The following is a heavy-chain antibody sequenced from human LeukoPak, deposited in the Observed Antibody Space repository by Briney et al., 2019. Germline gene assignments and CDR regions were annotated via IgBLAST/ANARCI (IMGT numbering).Heavy chain of an antibody. CDR2: ISAYDGNT. CDR3: ARDGRFAAYEPDY. CDR1: GYTFTSYG. D-gene: IGHD1-26*01. J-gene: IGHJ4*02. Sequence: ASVKVSCKASGYTFTSYGISWVRQAPGQGLEWMGWISAYDGNTNYAQKFQGRVTMTTDTSTSTAHMELRSLRYDDTAVYYCARDGRFAAYEPDYWGQGTLVTVSS. V-gene: IGHV1-18*01.